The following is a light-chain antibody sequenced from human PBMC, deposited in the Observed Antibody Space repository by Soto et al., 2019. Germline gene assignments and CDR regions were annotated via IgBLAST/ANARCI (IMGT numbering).Light chain of an antibody. CDR3: GSYTSSSNYV. J-gene: IGLJ1*01. CDR2: QDS. CDR1: KLGDKY. V-gene: IGLV3-1*01. Sequence: SYELTQPPSVSVSPGQTASITCSGDKLGDKYACWYQQKPGQSPVLVIYQDSKRPSGIPERFSGSNSGNTATLTISGTQAMDEADYYCGSYTSSSNYVFGTGTKLTVL.